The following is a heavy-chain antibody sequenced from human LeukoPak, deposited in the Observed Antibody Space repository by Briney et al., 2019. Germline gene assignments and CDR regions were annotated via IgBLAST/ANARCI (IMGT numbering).Heavy chain of an antibody. V-gene: IGHV5-51*01. Sequence: GESLEISCKASGYTVTNYWIGWVRQMPGKGLEGMGIIYPGDSDTRYSPSFQGQVPISADKPITTAYLQWSGLKASDTAMYYCARSVSGSYPPFDYWGQGTLVTVSS. CDR1: GYTVTNYW. CDR2: IYPGDSDT. D-gene: IGHD1-26*01. J-gene: IGHJ4*02. CDR3: ARSVSGSYPPFDY.